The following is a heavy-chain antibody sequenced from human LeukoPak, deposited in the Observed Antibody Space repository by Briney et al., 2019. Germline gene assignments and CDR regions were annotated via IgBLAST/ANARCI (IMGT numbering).Heavy chain of an antibody. J-gene: IGHJ2*01. Sequence: ASVKVSCKASGYTFTGYYMHWVRQAPGQGLEWMGWINPNSGGTNYAQKFQGRVTMTRDTSISTAYMELSRLRSDDTALYYCARDANYYGSGSFVWYFDLWGRGTLVTVSS. D-gene: IGHD3-10*01. V-gene: IGHV1-2*02. CDR1: GYTFTGYY. CDR2: INPNSGGT. CDR3: ARDANYYGSGSFVWYFDL.